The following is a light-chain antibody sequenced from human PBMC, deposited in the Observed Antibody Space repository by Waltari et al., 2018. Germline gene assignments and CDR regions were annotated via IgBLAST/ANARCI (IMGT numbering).Light chain of an antibody. CDR1: SSDLGAHNY. CDR3: SSYAGSNGVL. Sequence: QSALTQPPSASGSPGQSVTISCSGPSSDLGAHNYVSCYQQHPCKPPQLMIYAVIKRPSGVPPRFSGSKSGNTASLTVSELQAEDEADYYCSSYAGSNGVLFGGGTKVTVL. J-gene: IGLJ2*01. CDR2: AVI. V-gene: IGLV2-8*01.